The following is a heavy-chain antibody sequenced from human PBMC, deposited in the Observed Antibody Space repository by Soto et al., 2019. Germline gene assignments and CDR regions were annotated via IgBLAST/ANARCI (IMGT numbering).Heavy chain of an antibody. CDR2: IYHSGST. J-gene: IGHJ5*02. D-gene: IGHD5-18*01. V-gene: IGHV4-38-2*01. CDR3: ARGHVDTATNWFDP. Sequence: SETLSLTCAVSGYSISSGYYWGWIRQPPGKGLEWIGSIYHSGSTYYNPSLKSRVTISVDTSKNQFSLKLSSVTAADTAVYYCARGHVDTATNWFDPWGQGTLVTVSS. CDR1: GYSISSGYY.